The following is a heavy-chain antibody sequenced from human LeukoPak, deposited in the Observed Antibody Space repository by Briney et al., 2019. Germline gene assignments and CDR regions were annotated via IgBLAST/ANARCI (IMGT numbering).Heavy chain of an antibody. CDR3: ARERIAVAGREWYFDL. D-gene: IGHD6-19*01. CDR1: GGTFSSYA. Sequence: SVKVSCKASGGTFSSYAISWVRQAPGQGLEWMGGIIPIFGTANYAQKFQGRVTITADKSTSTAYMELSSLRSEDTAVYYCARERIAVAGREWYFDLWGRGTLVTVSS. CDR2: IIPIFGTA. J-gene: IGHJ2*01. V-gene: IGHV1-69*06.